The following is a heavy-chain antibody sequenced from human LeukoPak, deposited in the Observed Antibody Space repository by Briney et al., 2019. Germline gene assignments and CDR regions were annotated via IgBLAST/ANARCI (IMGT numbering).Heavy chain of an antibody. CDR1: GFTVSSNY. J-gene: IGHJ6*02. CDR3: ANGDHPGFFRHYYYYGMDV. V-gene: IGHV3-23*01. Sequence: QPGGSLRLSCAASGFTVSSNYMSWVRQAPGKGLEWVSAISGSGGSTYYADSVKGRFTISRDNSKNTLYLQMNSLRAEDTAVYYCANGDHPGFFRHYYYYGMDVWGQGTTVTVSS. D-gene: IGHD7-27*01. CDR2: ISGSGGST.